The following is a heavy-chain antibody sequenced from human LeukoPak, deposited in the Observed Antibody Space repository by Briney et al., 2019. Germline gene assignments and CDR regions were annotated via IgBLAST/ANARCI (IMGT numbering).Heavy chain of an antibody. J-gene: IGHJ4*02. CDR1: GFTFSGYA. V-gene: IGHV3-23*01. D-gene: IGHD2-21*02. CDR3: ARGLTQIPRLATGLGH. CDR2: ISAAGII. Sequence: PGGSLRLSCAASGFTFSGYAMSWVRQAPGKGLEWVSGISAAGIINYMDSVKGRFTISRDNSKNTLYLQMNSLRAEDTAVYYCARGLTQIPRLATGLGHWGQGTLVTVSS.